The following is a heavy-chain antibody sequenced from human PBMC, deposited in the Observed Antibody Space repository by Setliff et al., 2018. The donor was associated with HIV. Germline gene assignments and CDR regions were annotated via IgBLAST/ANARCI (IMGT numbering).Heavy chain of an antibody. J-gene: IGHJ4*02. CDR2: IYTSGNSWYT. CDR1: GASVTNVLYY. Sequence: PSETLSLTCTVSGASVTNVLYYWSWLRQPAGKGLEWIGHIYTSGNSWYTNYNSSLESRVAISLDTSSNQFSLKLSSVTAADTAVYHCAREREAWSAYDSGGQGTLVSVSS. CDR3: AREREAWSAYDS. V-gene: IGHV4-61*09. D-gene: IGHD3-3*01.